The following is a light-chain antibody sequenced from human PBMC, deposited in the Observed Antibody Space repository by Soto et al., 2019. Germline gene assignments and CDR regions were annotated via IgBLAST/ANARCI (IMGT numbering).Light chain of an antibody. CDR2: AAS. J-gene: IGKJ4*02. CDR3: QKYNGAPLT. Sequence: DIQMTQSPSSLSASVGDRVTITCRASQGITNYLAWYQQKPGKVPKLMIYAASTLQSGVPSRLSGSGSGTALTLTISSLQPEDVSTYYCQKYNGAPLTFGGGTKEEIK. CDR1: QGITNY. V-gene: IGKV1-27*01.